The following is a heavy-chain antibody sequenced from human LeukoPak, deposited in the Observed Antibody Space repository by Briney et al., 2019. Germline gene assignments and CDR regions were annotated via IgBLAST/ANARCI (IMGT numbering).Heavy chain of an antibody. CDR1: GFTFDDYA. D-gene: IGHD5-24*01. V-gene: IGHV3-9*01. CDR3: AMGLDY. CDR2: ISWNSGSI. J-gene: IGHJ4*02. Sequence: GRSLRLSCAASGFTFDDYAMHWVRQAPGKGLEWVSGISWNSGSIGYADSVKGRFTISRDNAKNSLYLQMNSLGAEDTAVYYCAMGLDYWGQGTLVTVSS.